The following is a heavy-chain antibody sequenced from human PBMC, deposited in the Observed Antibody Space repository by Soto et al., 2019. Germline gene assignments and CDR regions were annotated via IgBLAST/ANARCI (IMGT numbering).Heavy chain of an antibody. CDR3: RLHRSGARCDCTVSLGLCDCYNTEV. D-gene: IGHD2-15*01. J-gene: IGHJ6*04. V-gene: IGHV2-5*02. CDR1: ASSLSTSGVG. CDR2: IYWDADK. Sequence: QITLKSSGPTLVKPTQTLPLTCTLSASSLSTSGVGVGWIRKSPGRTLEWLALIYWDADKRYSPSLKYRLTIPKDSSRKHVVITMTNMEPMDRSTYYCRLHRSGARCDCTVSLGLCDCYNTEVWGRGTAVTGSS.